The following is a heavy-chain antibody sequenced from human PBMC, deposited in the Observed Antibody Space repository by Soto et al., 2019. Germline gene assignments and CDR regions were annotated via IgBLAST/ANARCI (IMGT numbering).Heavy chain of an antibody. CDR3: ARGKGSSGGYFDY. D-gene: IGHD3-22*01. V-gene: IGHV4-61*01. CDR1: RGFVSSGSYY. Sequence: SETQSLSSNISRGFVSSGSYYWSWIRQPPGKGLEWNGYFYYSGNTNYNPSLKSRVTITVYTSKNQCSLKLSSVAAADTDVYYCARGKGSSGGYFDYWGQGALVTVSS. J-gene: IGHJ4*02. CDR2: FYYSGNT.